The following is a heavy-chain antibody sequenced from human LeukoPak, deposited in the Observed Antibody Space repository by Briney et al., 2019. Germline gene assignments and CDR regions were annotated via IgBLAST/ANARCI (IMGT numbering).Heavy chain of an antibody. CDR2: ISGSGGST. J-gene: IGHJ4*02. CDR3: AEPPYYYDSSGYYGPFDY. CDR1: GFTFSSYA. V-gene: IGHV3-23*01. Sequence: GGSLRLSCAASGFTFSSYAMSWVRQAPGKGLEWVSAISGSGGSTYYADSVKGRFTISRDNSKNTLYLQMNSLRAEDTAVYYCAEPPYYYDSSGYYGPFDYWGQGTLVTVSS. D-gene: IGHD3-22*01.